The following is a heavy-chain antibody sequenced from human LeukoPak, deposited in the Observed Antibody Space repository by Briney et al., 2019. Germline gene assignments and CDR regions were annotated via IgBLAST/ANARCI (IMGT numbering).Heavy chain of an antibody. V-gene: IGHV4-39*07. CDR1: GDSISSSSYS. Sequence: SETLSLTCTVPGDSISSSSYSWAWIRQPPGKGLEWLATVYYRVTSYSNPSLRSRVSISLDASQNQLSLRVTSVTAADTAVYYCARGLRYYDSRDRFDFWGQGALVTVSS. D-gene: IGHD3-22*01. J-gene: IGHJ4*02. CDR3: ARGLRYYDSRDRFDF. CDR2: VYYRVTS.